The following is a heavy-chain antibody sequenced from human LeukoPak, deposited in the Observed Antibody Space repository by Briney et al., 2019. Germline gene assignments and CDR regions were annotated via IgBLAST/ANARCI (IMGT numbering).Heavy chain of an antibody. V-gene: IGHV3-23*01. Sequence: GGSLRLSCAASGFNFNKYDMTWARQAPGKGLEWVSTITGRSDKTSYTDSVKGRFVTSRDNSKDTLYLQMNSLRAEDTALYYCAKGGWLDDLGQGALVTVSS. CDR3: AKGGWLDD. D-gene: IGHD6-19*01. CDR1: GFNFNKYD. J-gene: IGHJ4*02. CDR2: ITGRSDKT.